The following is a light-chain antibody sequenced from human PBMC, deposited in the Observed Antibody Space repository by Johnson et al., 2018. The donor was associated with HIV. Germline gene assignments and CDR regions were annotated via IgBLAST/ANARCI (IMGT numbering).Light chain of an antibody. CDR2: ENN. Sequence: QSVLTQPPSVSAAPGQKVTISCSGSSSNIGNNYVSWYQQLPGTAPKLLIYENNKRPSGIPDRFSGSKSGTSATLGITGLQTGDEADYYCGTWDSSLSAEVIGTWTKVTVL. CDR1: SSNIGNNY. V-gene: IGLV1-51*02. J-gene: IGLJ1*01. CDR3: GTWDSSLSAEV.